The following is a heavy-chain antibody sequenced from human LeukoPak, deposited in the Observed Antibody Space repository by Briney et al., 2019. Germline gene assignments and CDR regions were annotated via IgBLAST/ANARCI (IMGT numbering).Heavy chain of an antibody. Sequence: SSETLSLTCTVSGGSISSYYWSWIRQPAGKGLEWIGRIYTSGSTNYNPSLKSRVTMSVDTSKNQFSLKLSSVTAADTAVYYCARYFLTMVRGLVSGMDVWGQGTTVTVSS. V-gene: IGHV4-4*07. CDR1: GGSISSYY. J-gene: IGHJ6*02. D-gene: IGHD3-10*01. CDR3: ARYFLTMVRGLVSGMDV. CDR2: IYTSGST.